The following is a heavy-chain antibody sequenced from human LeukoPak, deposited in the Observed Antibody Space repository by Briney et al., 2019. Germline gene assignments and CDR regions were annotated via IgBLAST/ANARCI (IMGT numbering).Heavy chain of an antibody. CDR2: ISYDASNT. CDR3: ARGPQGKSGSPPYYFDY. V-gene: IGHV3-30*03. D-gene: IGHD1-26*01. CDR1: GFTFSSYA. J-gene: IGHJ4*02. Sequence: GRSLRLSCAASGFTFSSYAMHWVRQAPGKGLEWVAFISYDASNTNHADSVKARFTISRDNSKNTLYLQMNSLRTEDTAVYYCARGPQGKSGSPPYYFDYWGQGTLVTVSS.